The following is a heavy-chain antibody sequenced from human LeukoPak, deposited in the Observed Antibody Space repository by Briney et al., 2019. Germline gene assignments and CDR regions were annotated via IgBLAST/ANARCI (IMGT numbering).Heavy chain of an antibody. CDR1: GGTFSSYA. V-gene: IGHV1-69*04. Sequence: ASVKVSCKASGGTFSSYAISWVRQAPGQGLEWMGRIIPILGIANYAQKFQGRVTITADKSTSTAYMELSSLRSEDTAVYYCARESPVGDYYYYTDVWGKGTTVTVSS. CDR3: ARESPVGDYYYYTDV. CDR2: IIPILGIA. J-gene: IGHJ6*03. D-gene: IGHD3-16*01.